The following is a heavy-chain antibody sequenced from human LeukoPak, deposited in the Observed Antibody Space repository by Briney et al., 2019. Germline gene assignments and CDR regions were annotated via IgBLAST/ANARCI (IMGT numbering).Heavy chain of an antibody. Sequence: SETLSLTCTASGGSLSSYYWSWIRQPPGKGLEGIGDIYYSGSTNYNPSLTSRGTIYVDPSKNQFSLTLSHVPTADTALYYCARVTEYMIEDYFDYWGQGTLVTVSS. D-gene: IGHD3-22*01. J-gene: IGHJ4*02. CDR1: GGSLSSYY. CDR3: ARVTEYMIEDYFDY. V-gene: IGHV4-59*01. CDR2: IYYSGST.